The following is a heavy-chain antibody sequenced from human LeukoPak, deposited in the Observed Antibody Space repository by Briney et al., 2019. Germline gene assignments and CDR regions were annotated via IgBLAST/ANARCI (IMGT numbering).Heavy chain of an antibody. D-gene: IGHD3-9*01. J-gene: IGHJ4*02. CDR1: GFTFSSYW. CDR2: IKQDGSEK. Sequence: PGGSLRLSCAASGFTFSSYWMSWARQAPGKGLEWVANIKQDGSEKYYVDSVEGRFAISRDNAKNSLFLQMNSLRAEDTAVYYCAKPVLTGYYIFDYWGQGTLVTVSS. CDR3: AKPVLTGYYIFDY. V-gene: IGHV3-7*03.